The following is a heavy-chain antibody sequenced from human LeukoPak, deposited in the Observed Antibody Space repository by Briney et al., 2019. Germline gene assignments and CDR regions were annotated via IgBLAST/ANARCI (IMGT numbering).Heavy chain of an antibody. D-gene: IGHD1-1*01. CDR1: GYTFTSYG. CDR2: ISAYNGNT. CDR3: ATTRDGQPRDY. Sequence: ASVKVSCKASGYTFTSYGISWVRQAPGQGLEWMGWISAYNGNTNYAQKFQGRVTMTEDTSTDTAYMELSSLRSEDTAVYYCATTRDGQPRDYWGQGTLVTVSS. J-gene: IGHJ4*02. V-gene: IGHV1-18*01.